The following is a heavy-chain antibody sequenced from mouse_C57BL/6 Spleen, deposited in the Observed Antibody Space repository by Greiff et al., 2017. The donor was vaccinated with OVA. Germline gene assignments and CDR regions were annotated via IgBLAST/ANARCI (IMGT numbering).Heavy chain of an antibody. Sequence: QVQLQQPGAELVKPGASVKLSCKASGYTFTSYWMQWVKQRPGQGLEWIGEIDPSDSYTNYNQKFKGKATLTVDTSSSTAYMQLSSLTSEDSAVYYGARKGYYGSSYWYFDVWGTGTTVTVSS. D-gene: IGHD1-1*01. CDR3: ARKGYYGSSYWYFDV. CDR1: GYTFTSYW. CDR2: IDPSDSYT. J-gene: IGHJ1*03. V-gene: IGHV1-50*01.